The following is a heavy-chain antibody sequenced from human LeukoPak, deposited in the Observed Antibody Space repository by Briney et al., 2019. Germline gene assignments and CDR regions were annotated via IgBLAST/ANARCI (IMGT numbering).Heavy chain of an antibody. CDR3: ARGKGSVFDY. Sequence: PGGSLRLSCAASGFTFSSYIMNWVRQAPGKGLEWVSSISSSSSYIYYADSVKGRFTISRDNAKNSLYLQMNSLGAEDTAVYYCARGKGSVFDYWGQGTLVTVSS. J-gene: IGHJ4*02. V-gene: IGHV3-21*01. CDR1: GFTFSSYI. CDR2: ISSSSSYI.